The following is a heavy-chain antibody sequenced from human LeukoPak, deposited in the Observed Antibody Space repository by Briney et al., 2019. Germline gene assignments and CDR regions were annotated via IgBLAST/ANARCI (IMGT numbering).Heavy chain of an antibody. D-gene: IGHD6-13*01. CDR2: IHYSEST. CDR3: ARVSAAGMEFHYGMDV. Sequence: PSETLSLTCTVSGGPIRSYYWSWMRQPPGKGLEWIGNIHYSESTNFNPSLKSRVAIAVDTSKNQFSLSMRSGTAADTAVYYCARVSAAGMEFHYGMDVWGQGTTVFVSS. J-gene: IGHJ6*02. V-gene: IGHV4-59*01. CDR1: GGPIRSYY.